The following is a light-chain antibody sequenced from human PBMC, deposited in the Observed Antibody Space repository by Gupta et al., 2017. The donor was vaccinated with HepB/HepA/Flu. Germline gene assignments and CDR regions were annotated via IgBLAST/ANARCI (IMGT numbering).Light chain of an antibody. CDR2: GAS. V-gene: IGKV3-11*01. J-gene: IGKJ1*01. CDR3: QQRSDWPPT. CDR1: QSVSSY. Sequence: EIVLTHSPATLSLSLGERATLSCRASQSVSSYLAWYQQKPGQAPRLLIYGASNRATGIPARFSGSGSGTDFTLTISSLEPEDFAVYYCQQRSDWPPTFGQGTKVEIK.